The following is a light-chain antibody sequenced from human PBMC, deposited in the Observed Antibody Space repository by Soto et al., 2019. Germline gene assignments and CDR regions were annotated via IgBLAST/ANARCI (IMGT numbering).Light chain of an antibody. CDR2: KAS. CDR3: QQYNDNWT. CDR1: QSISSW. J-gene: IGKJ1*01. V-gene: IGKV1-5*03. Sequence: DIQMPQSPSTLSASVGDRVTITCRASQSISSWLAWYQQKPGQAPKLLFYKASTLQSGVLSRFRGSGSGTELTLAISSLQPDESATYYCQQYNDNWTFGQGTKVEIK.